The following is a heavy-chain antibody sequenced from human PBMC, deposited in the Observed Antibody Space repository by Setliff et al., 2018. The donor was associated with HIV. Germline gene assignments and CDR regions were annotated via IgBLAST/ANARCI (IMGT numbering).Heavy chain of an antibody. CDR3: ARDDSNGNTDAFDI. CDR2: INQDGSEK. J-gene: IGHJ3*02. Sequence: GSLRLSCAASGFTFSDYYMSWIRQAPGKGLEWVANINQDGSEKNYVDSVKGRFTISRDNPKNSLYLQMTSLRAEDTAVYYCARDDSNGNTDAFDIWGQGTTVTVSS. V-gene: IGHV3-7*03. CDR1: GFTFSDYY. D-gene: IGHD5-18*01.